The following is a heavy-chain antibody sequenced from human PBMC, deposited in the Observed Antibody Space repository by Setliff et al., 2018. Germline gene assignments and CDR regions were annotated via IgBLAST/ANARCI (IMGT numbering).Heavy chain of an antibody. CDR3: TRASSIAVAGSSI. Sequence: PGGSLRLSCTASGFTFGDYAMSWVRQAPGKGLEWVGFIRSKAYGGTTEYAASVKGRFTISRDDSKSIAYLQMNSLKTEDTAVYYCTRASSIAVAGSSIWGQGTQVTVSS. CDR1: GFTFGDYA. D-gene: IGHD6-19*01. J-gene: IGHJ4*02. V-gene: IGHV3-49*04. CDR2: IRSKAYGGTT.